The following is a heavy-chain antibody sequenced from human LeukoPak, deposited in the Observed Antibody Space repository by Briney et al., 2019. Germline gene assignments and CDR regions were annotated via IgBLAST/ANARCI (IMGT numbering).Heavy chain of an antibody. V-gene: IGHV3-30-3*01. CDR2: ISYDDTNK. J-gene: IGHJ4*02. CDR1: GFTFNKYA. Sequence: HPGRSLRLSCVASGFTFNKYAMDWVRQAAGKGLEWVAGISYDDTNKVYSDSVKGRFTVSRDRTNNTLYLQMHGLRAEDTAVYYCARDCSSATCYAAFDYWGQGVLVTVSS. D-gene: IGHD2-2*01. CDR3: ARDCSSATCYAAFDY.